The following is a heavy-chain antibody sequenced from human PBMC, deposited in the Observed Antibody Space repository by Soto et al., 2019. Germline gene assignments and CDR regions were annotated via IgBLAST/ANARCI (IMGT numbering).Heavy chain of an antibody. D-gene: IGHD6-6*01. CDR2: IYYSGST. CDR3: ARKYSSSREYYFDY. Sequence: SSETLSLTCTVSGGSISSSSYYWGWIRQPPGKGLEWIGSIYYSGSTYYNPSLKSRVTISVDTSKNQFSLKLSSVTAADTAVYYCARKYSSSREYYFDYWGQGTLVTVSS. CDR1: GGSISSSSYY. V-gene: IGHV4-39*01. J-gene: IGHJ4*02.